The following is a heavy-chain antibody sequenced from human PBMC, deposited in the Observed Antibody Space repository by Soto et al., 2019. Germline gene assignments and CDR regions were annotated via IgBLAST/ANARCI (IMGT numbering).Heavy chain of an antibody. D-gene: IGHD1-7*01. Sequence: WESLTITSTCSGHSFTGYWIGWVRQMPGKGLEWMGIIYPGDSDTRYSPSFQGQVTISADKSICTAYLQWSSLKASDTAMYYWARHPGLELNLFDPWGQGTLVSVSS. J-gene: IGHJ5*02. CDR2: IYPGDSDT. CDR3: ARHPGLELNLFDP. V-gene: IGHV5-51*01. CDR1: GHSFTGYW.